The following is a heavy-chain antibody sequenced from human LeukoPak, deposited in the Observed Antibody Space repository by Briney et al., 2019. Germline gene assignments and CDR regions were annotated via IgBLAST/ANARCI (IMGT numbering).Heavy chain of an antibody. J-gene: IGHJ4*02. CDR1: GYTFTSYD. CDR2: MNPNSGNT. V-gene: IGHV1-8*01. Sequence: ASVKVSCKASGYTFTSYDINWVRQATGQGLEWMGWMNPNSGNTGYAQKFQGRVTMTRSTSISTAYMELSSLRSEDTAVYYCARGAIRAIVVVPAAIDYWGQGTLVTVSS. D-gene: IGHD2-2*01. CDR3: ARGAIRAIVVVPAAIDY.